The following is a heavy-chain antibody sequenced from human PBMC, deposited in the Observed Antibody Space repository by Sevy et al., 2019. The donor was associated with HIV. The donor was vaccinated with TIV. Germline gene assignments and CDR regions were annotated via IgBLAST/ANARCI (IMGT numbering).Heavy chain of an antibody. Sequence: SETLSLTCTVSGGSISSSSYYWGWIRQPPGKGLEWIGSIYYSGSTYYNPSLRSRVTISVDTSKNQFSLKLSSVTAADTAVYYCARQGAGNAFDIWGQGTMVTVSS. CDR1: GGSISSSSYY. CDR2: IYYSGST. V-gene: IGHV4-39*01. J-gene: IGHJ3*02. CDR3: ARQGAGNAFDI. D-gene: IGHD6-19*01.